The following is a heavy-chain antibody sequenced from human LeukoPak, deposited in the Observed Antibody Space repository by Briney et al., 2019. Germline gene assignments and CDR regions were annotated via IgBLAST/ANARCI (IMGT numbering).Heavy chain of an antibody. CDR2: INHSGST. CDR3: AILRDCSSTSCADY. J-gene: IGHJ4*02. V-gene: IGHV4-34*01. D-gene: IGHD2-2*01. Sequence: SETLSLTCAVYGGSFSGYYWSWIRQPPGKGLEWIGEINHSGSTNYNPSLKSRVTISVDTSKNQFSLKLSSVTTADTAVYYCAILRDCSSTSCADYWGQGTLVTVSS. CDR1: GGSFSGYY.